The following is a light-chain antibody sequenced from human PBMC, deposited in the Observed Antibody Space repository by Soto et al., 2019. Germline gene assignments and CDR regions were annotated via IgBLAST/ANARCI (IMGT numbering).Light chain of an antibody. V-gene: IGKV4-1*01. CDR3: QQYLTTPHT. CDR2: WAS. CDR1: QTIFYNSRNKDF. Sequence: DIVMTQSPDSLAVSLGERATINCKSSQTIFYNSRNKDFLAWYQQKPGHPPKLLIYWASTRESGVPDRFSGSGSGTDFTLTISSLQAEDVALYFCQQYLTTPHTFGQATRLEIK. J-gene: IGKJ2*01.